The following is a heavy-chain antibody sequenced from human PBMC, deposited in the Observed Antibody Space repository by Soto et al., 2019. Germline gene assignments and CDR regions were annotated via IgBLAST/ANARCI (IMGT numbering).Heavy chain of an antibody. CDR1: GGPFISYA. D-gene: IGHD6-19*01. V-gene: IGHV1-69*01. J-gene: IGHJ1*01. Sequence: GASVKVSCKVSGGPFISYAISWVRQAPGQGLEWMGGSIPILGTANYTQKFQGRVTITADESTSTAYMELSSLRSEDTAVYYCASSAKKAPSPGAGYLQHWGQGTLVTVSS. CDR3: ASSAKKAPSPGAGYLQH. CDR2: SIPILGTA.